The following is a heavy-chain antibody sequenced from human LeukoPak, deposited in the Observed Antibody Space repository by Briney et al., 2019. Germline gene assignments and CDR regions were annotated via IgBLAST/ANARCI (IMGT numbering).Heavy chain of an antibody. D-gene: IGHD3-16*01. Sequence: SGGSLRLSCTASGFTFSNAWMYWVRQAPGKGLEWVANIKQDGSEKYYVDSVKGRFTISRDNAKNSVYLQMNSLRAEDTAVYYCAILRTNREFWGQGTLVTVSS. CDR3: AILRTNREF. CDR1: GFTFSNAW. V-gene: IGHV3-7*01. CDR2: IKQDGSEK. J-gene: IGHJ4*02.